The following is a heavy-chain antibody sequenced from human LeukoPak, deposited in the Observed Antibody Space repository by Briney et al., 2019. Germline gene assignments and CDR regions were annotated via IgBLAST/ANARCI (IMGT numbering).Heavy chain of an antibody. CDR2: INPSSGNT. V-gene: IGHV1-46*01. Sequence: GASVKVSCKASGYTFISYYIHWVRQAPGQGLEWMGLINPSSGNTPYAQQFQGRVTMTRDTSTSTVYMGLSSLRSEDTAVYYCARHSLIGTTPFDYWGQGTLVTVPS. D-gene: IGHD1-20*01. CDR1: GYTFISYY. J-gene: IGHJ4*02. CDR3: ARHSLIGTTPFDY.